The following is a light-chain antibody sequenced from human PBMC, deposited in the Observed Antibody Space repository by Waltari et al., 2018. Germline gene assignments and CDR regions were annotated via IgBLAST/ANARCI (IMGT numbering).Light chain of an antibody. CDR3: QQYYITPPT. V-gene: IGKV4-1*01. CDR1: QRVLSSSNNKNF. Sequence: DIVMTQSPDSLTVSLCVRATVNCKSSQRVLSSSNNKNFLAWYQQKPGQPPKLLIYWASTRGSGVPDRFSGSGSGTDFTLTISSLQAEDVAVYYCQQYYITPPTFGQGTKVEIK. CDR2: WAS. J-gene: IGKJ1*01.